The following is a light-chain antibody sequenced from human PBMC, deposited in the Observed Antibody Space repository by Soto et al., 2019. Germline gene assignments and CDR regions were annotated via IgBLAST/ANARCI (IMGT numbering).Light chain of an antibody. CDR2: AAS. V-gene: IGKV1-39*01. J-gene: IGKJ5*01. CDR1: QSISSY. Sequence: DIQMTQSPSSLSASVGDGVTITCRASQSISSYLNWYQQKPGKAPKLLIYAASSLQSGVPSRFSGSGSGTDFTLTISSLQPEDFATYYCQQSYSTPCTFGQGTRLEI. CDR3: QQSYSTPCT.